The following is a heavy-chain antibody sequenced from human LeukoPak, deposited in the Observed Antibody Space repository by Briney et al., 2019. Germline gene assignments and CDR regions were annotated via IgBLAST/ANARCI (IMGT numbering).Heavy chain of an antibody. D-gene: IGHD6-6*01. V-gene: IGHV3-74*01. Sequence: GGSLRLSRAASGFTFSNYWMHWVRQAPGKGLVWVSGINADGSNRIYADSVKGRFTMSRDNAKNTLYLQLNSLRAEDTAVYYCAGRLWTSSSFNDYWGQGTVVTVSS. CDR2: INADGSNR. CDR1: GFTFSNYW. J-gene: IGHJ4*02. CDR3: AGRLWTSSSFNDY.